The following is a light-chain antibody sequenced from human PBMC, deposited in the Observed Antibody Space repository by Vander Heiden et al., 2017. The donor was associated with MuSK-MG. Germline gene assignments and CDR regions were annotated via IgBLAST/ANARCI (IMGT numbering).Light chain of an antibody. CDR2: SNN. J-gene: IGLJ2*01. CDR1: SSNIGSNT. CDR3: ADWADSLNGHV. V-gene: IGLV1-44*01. Sequence: QSVLTQPPSASGTPGQRVTISCSGSSSNIGSNTVNWYQQLPGTAPKRRIYSNNQRPSGVPDRFACSKSGTYDSPAITVLQSEDEAEDDCADWADSLNGHVFGGGTKLTVL.